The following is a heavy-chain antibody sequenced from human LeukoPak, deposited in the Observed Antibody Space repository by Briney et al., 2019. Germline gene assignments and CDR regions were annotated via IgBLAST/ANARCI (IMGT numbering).Heavy chain of an antibody. CDR2: IYTSGST. CDR1: GGSISSYY. J-gene: IGHJ4*02. Sequence: KPSETLSLTCTVSGGSISSYYWRWIRQPAGKGLEWIGRIYTSGSTNYNPSLKSRVTMSVDTSKNQFSLKLSSVTAADTAVYYCARDYSNYVGSPTFDYWGQGTLVTVSS. V-gene: IGHV4-4*07. D-gene: IGHD4-11*01. CDR3: ARDYSNYVGSPTFDY.